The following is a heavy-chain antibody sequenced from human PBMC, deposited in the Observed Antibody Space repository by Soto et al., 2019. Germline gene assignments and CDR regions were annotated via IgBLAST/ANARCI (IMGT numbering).Heavy chain of an antibody. CDR3: AKEGEHSSGWANFDY. Sequence: EVQLLESGGGLVQPGGSLRLSCAASGFTFSSYAMSWVRQAPGKGLEWVSTISGSGVSTYYADSVKGRFTISRDNSKNTLYLQMNSLRAEDTAVYYCAKEGEHSSGWANFDYWGQGTLVTVSS. D-gene: IGHD6-19*01. J-gene: IGHJ4*02. V-gene: IGHV3-23*01. CDR1: GFTFSSYA. CDR2: ISGSGVST.